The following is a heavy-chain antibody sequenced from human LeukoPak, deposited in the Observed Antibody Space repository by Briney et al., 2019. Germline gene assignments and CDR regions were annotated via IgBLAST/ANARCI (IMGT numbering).Heavy chain of an antibody. CDR1: GYKFNSYW. CDR3: ARQRGGVGYCSDD. CDR2: IYPDDSDT. J-gene: IGHJ4*02. D-gene: IGHD5-18*01. V-gene: IGHV5-51*01. Sequence: GESLKISCQGSGYKFNSYWIDWVRQMPGKGLEWMGIIYPDDSDTRYSPSFQGQVTISADKSVSIAYLQWSSLKASDTAMYYCARQRGGVGYCSDDWGQGTLVTVSS.